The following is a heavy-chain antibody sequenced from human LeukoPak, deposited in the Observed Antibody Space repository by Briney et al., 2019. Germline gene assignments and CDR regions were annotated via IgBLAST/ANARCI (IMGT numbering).Heavy chain of an antibody. CDR2: INHSGST. CDR1: GGSFSGYY. J-gene: IGHJ4*02. V-gene: IGHV4-34*01. Sequence: PSETLSLTCAVYGGSFSGYYWSWIRQPPGKGLEWIGEINHSGSTNYNPSLKSQVTISVDKSKNQFSLKLSSVTAADTAVYYCARSRFYGSSHVYYFDYWGQGTLVTVSS. CDR3: ARSRFYGSSHVYYFDY. D-gene: IGHD6-13*01.